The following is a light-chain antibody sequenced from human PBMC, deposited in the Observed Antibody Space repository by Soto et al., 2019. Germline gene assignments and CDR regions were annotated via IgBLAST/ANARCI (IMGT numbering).Light chain of an antibody. V-gene: IGLV2-11*01. J-gene: IGLJ1*01. CDR3: CSYAGGYTHYV. CDR2: DVS. Sequence: QSALTQPPSVSGSPGQSVTISCTGTSSDVGGFNYVSWYQHHPGKAPKLMIYDVSKRPSGVPDRFSGSKSGNTASLTISRLQAEDEADYYCCSYAGGYTHYVFATGTKLTVL. CDR1: SSDVGGFNY.